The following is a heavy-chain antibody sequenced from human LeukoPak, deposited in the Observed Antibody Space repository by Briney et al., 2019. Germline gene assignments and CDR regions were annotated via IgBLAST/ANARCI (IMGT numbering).Heavy chain of an antibody. CDR1: GYTFTSYG. Sequence: GALVKVSCKASGYTFTSYGISWVRQAPGQGLEWMGWISAYNGNTNYAQKLQGRVTMTTDTSTSTAYMELRSLRSDDTAVYYCARDDVAAAGGYYYYYYGMDVWGQGTTVTVSS. J-gene: IGHJ6*02. D-gene: IGHD6-13*01. CDR3: ARDDVAAAGGYYYYYYGMDV. CDR2: ISAYNGNT. V-gene: IGHV1-18*01.